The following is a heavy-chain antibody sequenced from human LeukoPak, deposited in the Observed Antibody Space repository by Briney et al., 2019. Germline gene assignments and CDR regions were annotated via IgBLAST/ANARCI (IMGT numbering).Heavy chain of an antibody. V-gene: IGHV1-69*06. CDR2: IIPIFGTA. Sequence: SSVKVSCKASGGTFSSYAISWLRQAPGQGLEGMGGIIPIFGTANYAQKFQGRVTITADKSTSTAYMELSSLRSEDTAVYYCATHSHCSSTSCYPDWGQGTLVTVSS. CDR1: GGTFSSYA. D-gene: IGHD2-2*01. J-gene: IGHJ4*02. CDR3: ATHSHCSSTSCYPD.